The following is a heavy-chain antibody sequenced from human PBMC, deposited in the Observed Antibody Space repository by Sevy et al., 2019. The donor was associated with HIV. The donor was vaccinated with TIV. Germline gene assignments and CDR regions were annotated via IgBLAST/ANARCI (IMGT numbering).Heavy chain of an antibody. Sequence: GGSLRLSCAATGFSFSNTGMHWVRQAPGKGLEWVGIVSRDGITVFYAESVKGRFTICRDNSKSTLYLQMNSLRLEDTAVYYCAKEDSNYYYDYWGQGTLVTVSS. CDR1: GFSFSNTG. D-gene: IGHD6-13*01. V-gene: IGHV3-30*18. CDR3: AKEDSNYYYDY. J-gene: IGHJ4*02. CDR2: VSRDGITV.